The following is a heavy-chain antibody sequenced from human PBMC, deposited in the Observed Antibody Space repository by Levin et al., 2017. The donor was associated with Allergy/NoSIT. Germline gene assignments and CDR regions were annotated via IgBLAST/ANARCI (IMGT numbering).Heavy chain of an antibody. CDR3: ARVPGRSIAAPRGYYYYYMDG. CDR2: ISAYKGNT. D-gene: IGHD6-6*01. V-gene: IGHV1-18*01. CDR1: GYTFTSYG. J-gene: IGHJ6*03. Sequence: ASVKVSCKASGYTFTSYGISWVRQAPGQGLEWMGWISAYKGNTNYAQKLQGRVTMTTDTSTSTAYMELRSLRSDDTAVYYCARVPGRSIAAPRGYYYYYMDGWGKGTTVTVSS.